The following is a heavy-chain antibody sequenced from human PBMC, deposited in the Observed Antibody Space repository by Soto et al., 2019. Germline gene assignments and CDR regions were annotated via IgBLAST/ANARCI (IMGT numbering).Heavy chain of an antibody. CDR3: VRCYCSVGSCYACWHFDL. Sequence: QVQLVQSGAEVKKPGASVKVSCQASGYTFSDYAISWVRQAPGQGLEWMGWISASTRNTDQAQNFQGRVIMTLDTSTDTAYMELRNLRSDDTAVYYCVRCYCSVGSCYACWHFDLWGRGTLVTVSS. V-gene: IGHV1-18*01. J-gene: IGHJ2*01. D-gene: IGHD2-15*01. CDR2: ISASTRNT. CDR1: GYTFSDYA.